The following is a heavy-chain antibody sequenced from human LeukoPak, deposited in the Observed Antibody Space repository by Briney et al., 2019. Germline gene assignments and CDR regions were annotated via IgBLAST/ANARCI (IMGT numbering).Heavy chain of an antibody. Sequence: ASVKVSCKASGYTFTGYYMHWVRQAPGQGLEWMGWINPNSGGTNYAQKFQGRVTMTRDTSISTAYMELSRLRSDDTAMYYCARVREYSIGWYFDSWGQGTLVTVSS. J-gene: IGHJ4*02. CDR3: ARVREYSIGWYFDS. D-gene: IGHD6-19*01. CDR2: INPNSGGT. V-gene: IGHV1-2*02. CDR1: GYTFTGYY.